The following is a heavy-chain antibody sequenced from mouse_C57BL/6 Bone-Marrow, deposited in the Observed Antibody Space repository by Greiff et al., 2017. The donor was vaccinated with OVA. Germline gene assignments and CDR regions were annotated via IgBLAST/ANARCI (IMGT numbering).Heavy chain of an antibody. Sequence: EVQVVESGGGLVQPGGSMKLSCVASGFTFSNYWMNWVRQSPEKGLEWVAQIRLKSDNYATHYAESVKGRFTISRDDSKSSVYLQMNNVRAEDTGIYYCTGEDYYGSSHYYAMDYWGQGTSVTVSS. CDR3: TGEDYYGSSHYYAMDY. D-gene: IGHD1-1*01. CDR2: IRLKSDNYAT. V-gene: IGHV6-3*01. J-gene: IGHJ4*01. CDR1: GFTFSNYW.